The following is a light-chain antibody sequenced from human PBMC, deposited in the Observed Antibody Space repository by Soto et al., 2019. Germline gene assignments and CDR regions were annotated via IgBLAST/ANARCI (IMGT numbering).Light chain of an antibody. V-gene: IGLV2-14*01. CDR3: SLYLCSSTLAGV. CDR1: TSDVGGYDY. J-gene: IGLJ1*01. CDR2: HVS. Sequence: QSALTQPASVSGSPGQSITVSCTGTTSDVGGYDYVAWYQQHPGKAPKLMIYHVSSRPSGVSNRFSGSKSGNTASLTISGLQAEDEADYYCSLYLCSSTLAGVFGTGTKLTVL.